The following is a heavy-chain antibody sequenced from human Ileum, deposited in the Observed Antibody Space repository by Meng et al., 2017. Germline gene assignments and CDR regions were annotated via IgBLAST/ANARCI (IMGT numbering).Heavy chain of an antibody. CDR2: VCFSENDK. D-gene: IGHD6-13*01. CDR1: GFTFRHQA. V-gene: IGHV3-30*04. J-gene: IGHJ4*01. CDR3: VRDGDSSTWPFDS. Sequence: GESLKISCAASGFTFRHQAMHWVRQAPGKGLEWLARVCFSENDKQYADSVKGRFTISRDNSENTVSLQMGSLRIDDTAVYYCVRDGDSSTWPFDSWGQGTLVTVSS.